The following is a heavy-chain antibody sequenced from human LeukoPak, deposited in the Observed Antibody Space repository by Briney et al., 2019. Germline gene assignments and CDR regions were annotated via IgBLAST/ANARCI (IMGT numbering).Heavy chain of an antibody. CDR3: ARGPNEGSLYYYDSSGYLWFDP. CDR1: GDSVSSNSAA. J-gene: IGHJ5*02. Sequence: SQTLSLTCAISGDSVSSNSAAWNWIRQSPSRGLEWLGRTYYRSKWYNDYAVSVKSRITINPDTSKNQFSLQLNSVTPEDTAVYYCARGPNEGSLYYYDSSGYLWFDPWGQGTLVTVSS. D-gene: IGHD3-22*01. CDR2: TYYRSKWYN. V-gene: IGHV6-1*01.